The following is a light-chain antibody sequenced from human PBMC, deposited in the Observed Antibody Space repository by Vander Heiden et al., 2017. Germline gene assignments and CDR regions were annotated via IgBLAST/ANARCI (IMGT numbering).Light chain of an antibody. Sequence: DIKLNQSPSFLSASVGDRVTVTCRASQGSSSYLAWFQQKPGKAPKLLIYAASTLQGGLPSRFSGSGSGTEFTLTISSLQPEDFATYYCQQLKSYPLTFGGGTKVEIK. CDR3: QQLKSYPLT. CDR2: AAS. CDR1: QGSSSY. J-gene: IGKJ4*01. V-gene: IGKV1-9*01.